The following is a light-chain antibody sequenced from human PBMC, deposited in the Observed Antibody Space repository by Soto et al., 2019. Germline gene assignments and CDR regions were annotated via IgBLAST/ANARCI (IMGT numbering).Light chain of an antibody. J-gene: IGLJ3*02. CDR3: CSYAGTYWV. V-gene: IGLV2-23*01. CDR2: KGS. Sequence: QSALTQPASVSGSPGQSITISCTGTSSDVGTYNLVSWYQQHPGKAPKLMIYKGSKRPSGVSNRFSGSKSGNTASLTISGLQAEDEADYYCCSYAGTYWVFGGGTQLTVL. CDR1: SSDVGTYNL.